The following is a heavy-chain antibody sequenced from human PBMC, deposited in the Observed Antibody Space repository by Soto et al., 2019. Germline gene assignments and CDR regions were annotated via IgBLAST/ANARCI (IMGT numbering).Heavy chain of an antibody. Sequence: TLSLTCSVSGDSISRGGSYWSWIRHHPGKGLEWIGYIYHSGSTRYNPSLRSRVTISVDTSKNQFSLKLSSVTAADTAVYYCARSDHYDILTGYYIWGQGTLVTVSS. V-gene: IGHV4-31*03. J-gene: IGHJ4*02. CDR3: ARSDHYDILTGYYI. CDR1: GDSISRGGSY. CDR2: IYHSGST. D-gene: IGHD3-9*01.